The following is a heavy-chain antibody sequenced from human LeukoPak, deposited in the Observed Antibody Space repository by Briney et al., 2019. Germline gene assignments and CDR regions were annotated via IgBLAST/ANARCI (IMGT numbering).Heavy chain of an antibody. CDR2: ISYDGSNK. J-gene: IGHJ5*02. D-gene: IGHD6-13*01. CDR1: GFTFSSYA. V-gene: IGHV3-30*01. Sequence: GGSLRLSCAASGFTFSSYAMHWVRQAPGKGLEWVAVISYDGSNKYYADSVKGRFTISRDNSKNTLYLQMNSLRAEDTAVYYCARDGIAAAGSYPYNWFDPWGQGTLVTVSS. CDR3: ARDGIAAAGSYPYNWFDP.